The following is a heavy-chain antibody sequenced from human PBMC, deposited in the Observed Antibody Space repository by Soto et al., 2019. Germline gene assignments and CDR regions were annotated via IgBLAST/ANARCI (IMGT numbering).Heavy chain of an antibody. Sequence: EVQLLESGGGLVQPGGSLRLSCAASGFTFSSYAMSWVRQAPEKGLEWVSSISGSGSSTYFADSVKGRFAISRDNSKNTLYLQMNSLRAEDTAVYYCAKDSVSLNIVATTFDYWGQGTLVTVSS. CDR3: AKDSVSLNIVATTFDY. D-gene: IGHD5-12*01. J-gene: IGHJ4*02. CDR2: ISGSGSST. CDR1: GFTFSSYA. V-gene: IGHV3-23*01.